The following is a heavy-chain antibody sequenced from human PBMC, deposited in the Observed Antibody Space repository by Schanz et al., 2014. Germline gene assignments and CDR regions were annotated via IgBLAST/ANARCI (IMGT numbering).Heavy chain of an antibody. CDR3: ARVHHYDTSGWGYFDY. D-gene: IGHD3-22*01. J-gene: IGHJ4*02. V-gene: IGHV3-66*01. CDR2: IYSGIGA. CDR1: GFTFGSYG. Sequence: EEQLLQSGGGLVQPGGSLRLSCAASGFTFGSYGMSWVRQGPGKGLEWVSVIYSGIGAYYADSVKDRFTVSRDNSKNTVYLQMNRLRAEDTAMYYCARVHHYDTSGWGYFDYWGQGALVTVSS.